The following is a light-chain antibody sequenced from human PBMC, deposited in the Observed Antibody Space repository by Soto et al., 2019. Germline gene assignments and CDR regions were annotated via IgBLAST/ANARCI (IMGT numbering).Light chain of an antibody. CDR2: GAS. CDR1: QSVSSN. J-gene: IGKJ2*01. V-gene: IGKV3-15*01. CDR3: QQYNNWPPT. Sequence: EIVMTQSPATLSVSPGERATLSCRASQSVSSNLAWYQQKPGQAPRLLIYGASTRATGIPARFSGSGSGTEFTLPISSLQSEDSAVYYCQQYNNWPPTFGQGTKLEIK.